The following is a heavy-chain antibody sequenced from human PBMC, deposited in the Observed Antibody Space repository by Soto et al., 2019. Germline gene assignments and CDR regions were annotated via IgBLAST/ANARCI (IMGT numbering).Heavy chain of an antibody. D-gene: IGHD1-1*01. V-gene: IGHV5-51*01. Sequence: GESLKISCKGSGYSFTSYWIGWVRQMPGKGLEWMGIIYPGDSDTRYSPSFQGQVTISADKSIRTAYLQWSSLKASDTAMYYCARPRRRNRNQFRIDGWGQGNTVNVSS. J-gene: IGHJ6*02. CDR1: GYSFTSYW. CDR3: ARPRRRNRNQFRIDG. CDR2: IYPGDSDT.